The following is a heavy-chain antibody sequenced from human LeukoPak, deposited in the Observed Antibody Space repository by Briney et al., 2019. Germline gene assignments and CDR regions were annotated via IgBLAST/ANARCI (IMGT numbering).Heavy chain of an antibody. CDR2: IIPIFSTA. Sequence: ASVKVSCKASGGTFSSYAISWVRQAPGQGLEWMGGIIPIFSTANYAQKFQGRVTITADKSTSTAYMELSSLRSEDTAVYYCATREGSGSYYKAHPFDYWGQGTLVTVSS. D-gene: IGHD3-10*01. CDR3: ATREGSGSYYKAHPFDY. CDR1: GGTFSSYA. J-gene: IGHJ4*02. V-gene: IGHV1-69*06.